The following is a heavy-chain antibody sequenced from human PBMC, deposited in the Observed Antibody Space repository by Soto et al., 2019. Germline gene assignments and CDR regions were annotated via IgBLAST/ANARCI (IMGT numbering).Heavy chain of an antibody. Sequence: PGGSLRLSCAASGFTFSSYAMHWVRQAPGKGLEWVAVISYDGSNKYYADSVKGRFTISRDNSKNTLYLQMNSLRAEDTAVYYCSRGTNWNPAYSYYGMDVWGQGTTVTVSS. D-gene: IGHD1-1*01. CDR3: SRGTNWNPAYSYYGMDV. CDR1: GFTFSSYA. J-gene: IGHJ6*02. V-gene: IGHV3-30*01. CDR2: ISYDGSNK.